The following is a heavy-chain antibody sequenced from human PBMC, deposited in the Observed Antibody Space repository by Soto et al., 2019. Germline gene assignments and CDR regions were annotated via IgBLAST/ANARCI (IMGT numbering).Heavy chain of an antibody. CDR2: ISSSSYT. D-gene: IGHD3-9*01. CDR3: ARGPPYYDILTGYYNYFDY. J-gene: IGHJ4*02. Sequence: PGGSLRLSCAASGFTFSDYYMSWIRQAPGKGLEWVSYISSSSYTNYADSVKGRFTISRDNAKNSLYLQMNSLRAEDTAVYYCARGPPYYDILTGYYNYFDYWGQGTLVTVSS. V-gene: IGHV3-11*05. CDR1: GFTFSDYY.